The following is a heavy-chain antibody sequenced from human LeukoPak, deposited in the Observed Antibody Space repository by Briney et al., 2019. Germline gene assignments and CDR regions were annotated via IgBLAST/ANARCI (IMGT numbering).Heavy chain of an antibody. CDR2: IYPGDSDT. CDR1: GYSFTSYW. D-gene: IGHD1-26*01. Sequence: GESLKISCKGSGYSFTSYWIGWVRQMPGKGLEWMGIIYPGDSDTRYSPSFQGQVTISAGKSISTAYLQWSSLKASDTAMYYCASGGYSGSYHGAFDIWGQGTMVTVSS. V-gene: IGHV5-51*01. J-gene: IGHJ3*02. CDR3: ASGGYSGSYHGAFDI.